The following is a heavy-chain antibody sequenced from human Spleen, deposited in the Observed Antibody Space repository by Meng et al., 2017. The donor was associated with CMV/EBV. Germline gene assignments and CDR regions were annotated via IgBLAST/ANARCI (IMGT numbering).Heavy chain of an antibody. D-gene: IGHD3-10*01. V-gene: IGHV4-61*01. CDR3: ARVVHRWFGDLVSSGEYYFDY. CDR1: GSYH. CDR2: ISHSGST. J-gene: IGHJ4*02. Sequence: GSYHSRWIRQPPGKGLEWMGDISHSGSTSYNPSLKSRVTISVDTSRNQFSLKLSSVTAADTAVYYCARVVHRWFGDLVSSGEYYFDYWGQGTLVTVSS.